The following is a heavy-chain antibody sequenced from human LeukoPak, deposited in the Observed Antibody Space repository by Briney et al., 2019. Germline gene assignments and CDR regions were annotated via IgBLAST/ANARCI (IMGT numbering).Heavy chain of an antibody. CDR3: AKDGRGLGATVQDFDY. V-gene: IGHV3-23*01. J-gene: IGHJ4*02. CDR2: ISGSGGST. Sequence: GGSLRLSCAASGFTFSSYAMSWVRQAQGKGLEWVSAISGSGGSTYYADSVKGRFTISRDNSKNTLYLQMNSLRAEDTAVYYCAKDGRGLGATVQDFDYWGQGTLVTVSS. D-gene: IGHD1-26*01. CDR1: GFTFSSYA.